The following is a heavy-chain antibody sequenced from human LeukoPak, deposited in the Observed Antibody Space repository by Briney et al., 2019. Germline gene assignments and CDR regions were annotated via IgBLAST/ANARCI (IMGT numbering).Heavy chain of an antibody. J-gene: IGHJ4*02. CDR1: GGTFSSYA. D-gene: IGHD4-11*01. CDR3: ASWEMTTVTGFDY. V-gene: IGHV1-69*05. Sequence: ASVKVSCKASGGTFSSYAISWVRQAPGQGLEWMGGIIPIFGTANYAQKFQGRVTITMDESTSTAYMELSSLRSEDTAVYYCASWEMTTVTGFDYWGQGTLVTVSS. CDR2: IIPIFGTA.